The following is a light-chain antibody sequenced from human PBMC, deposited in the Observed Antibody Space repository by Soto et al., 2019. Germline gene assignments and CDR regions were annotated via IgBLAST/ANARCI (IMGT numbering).Light chain of an antibody. CDR1: QSFRGL. CDR2: DAY. CDR3: RQRHMWPIT. Sequence: EVVLTQSPVTLCISPRERATVTCRASQSFRGLLAWYQQKPGQAPRLLIYDAYNRATGIPPRFSGSGSGTDFTLTISSLEPEDSAVYYCRQRHMWPITFGQGTKVDIK. J-gene: IGKJ1*01. V-gene: IGKV3-11*01.